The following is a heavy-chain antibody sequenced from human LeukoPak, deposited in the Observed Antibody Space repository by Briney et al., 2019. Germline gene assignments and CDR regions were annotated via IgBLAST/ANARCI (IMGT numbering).Heavy chain of an antibody. J-gene: IGHJ4*02. V-gene: IGHV1-46*01. D-gene: IGHD5-18*01. CDR1: GYTFTSYY. CDR3: ARARGYSYGYVPGLDY. Sequence: ASVKVSCKASGYTFTSYYMHWVRQAPGQGLEWMGIINHSGGSTSYAQKFQGRVTMTRDTSTSTVYMELSSLRSEDTAVYYCARARGYSYGYVPGLDYWGQGTLVTVSS. CDR2: INHSGGST.